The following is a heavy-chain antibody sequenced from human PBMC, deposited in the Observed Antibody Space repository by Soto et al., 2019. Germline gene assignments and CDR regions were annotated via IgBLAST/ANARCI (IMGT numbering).Heavy chain of an antibody. V-gene: IGHV3-21*01. CDR2: ISSRSDI. CDR3: AREYTAWPLAYGLDV. Sequence: PGGSLRLSCVGSGFTFSNFSINLVRQAPGKGLEWVSSISSRSDIYYADSVKGRFTISRDNAKNSVSLQMNSLRAEDTAVYYCAREYTAWPLAYGLDVWGQGTTVTVSS. CDR1: GFTFSNFS. J-gene: IGHJ6*02. D-gene: IGHD2-2*02.